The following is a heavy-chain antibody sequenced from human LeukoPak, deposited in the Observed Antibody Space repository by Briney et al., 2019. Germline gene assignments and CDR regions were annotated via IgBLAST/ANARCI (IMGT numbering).Heavy chain of an antibody. CDR1: GGTFSSYA. CDR2: IIPIFGTA. J-gene: IGHJ3*02. Sequence: ASVKVSCKASGGTFSSYAITWVRQAPGQGLEWMGGIIPIFGTANYAQKFQGRVTITADKSTGTAYMGLSSLRSEDTAVYYCARERYSSGWYEAFDIWGQGTMVTVSS. D-gene: IGHD6-19*01. CDR3: ARERYSSGWYEAFDI. V-gene: IGHV1-69*06.